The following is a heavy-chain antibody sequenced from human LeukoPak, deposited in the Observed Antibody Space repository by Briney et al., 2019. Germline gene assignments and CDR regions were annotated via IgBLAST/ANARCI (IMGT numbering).Heavy chain of an antibody. CDR3: ARDQYFDP. J-gene: IGHJ5*02. V-gene: IGHV4-34*01. CDR2: INHSGST. Sequence: LETLSLTCAVYGGSFSGYYSSWMRQPPGKGLEWIGEINHSGSTNYNPSLKSRVTISVDTSKNQFSLKLSSVTAADTAVYYCARDQYFDPWGQGTLVTVSS. CDR1: GGSFSGYY.